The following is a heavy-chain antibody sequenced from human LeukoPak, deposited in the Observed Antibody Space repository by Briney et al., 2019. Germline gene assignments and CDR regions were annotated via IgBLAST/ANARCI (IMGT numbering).Heavy chain of an antibody. V-gene: IGHV4-34*01. D-gene: IGHD3-10*01. CDR3: ARQWAFTYYGSGSYRY. CDR1: GGSFSGYY. CDR2: INHSGST. J-gene: IGHJ4*02. Sequence: SETLSLTCAVYGGSFSGYYWSWIRQPPGKGLEWIGEINHSGSTNYNPSLKSRVTISVDTSKNQFSLKLSPVTAADTAVYYCARQWAFTYYGSGSYRYWGQGTLVTASS.